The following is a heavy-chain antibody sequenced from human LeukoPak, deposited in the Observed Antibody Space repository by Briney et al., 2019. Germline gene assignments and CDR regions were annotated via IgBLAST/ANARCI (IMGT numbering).Heavy chain of an antibody. Sequence: ASVKVSCKAPGYTFTSYDINWVRQATGQGLEWMGWMNPNSGNTGYAQKFQGRVTMTRNTSISTAYMELSSLRSEDTAVYYCARVIISQFTAMADDAFDIWGQGTMVTVSS. CDR2: MNPNSGNT. D-gene: IGHD5-18*01. CDR3: ARVIISQFTAMADDAFDI. CDR1: GYTFTSYD. J-gene: IGHJ3*02. V-gene: IGHV1-8*01.